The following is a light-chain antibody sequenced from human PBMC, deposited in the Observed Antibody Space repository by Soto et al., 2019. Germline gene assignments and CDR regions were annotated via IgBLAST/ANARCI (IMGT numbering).Light chain of an antibody. CDR2: DNN. CDR1: SSNIGNNY. CDR3: GTWDSSLSAGVV. Sequence: QPVLTQPPSVSAAPGQKGTISCSGSSSNIGNNYVSWYQQLPGTAPKLLIYDNNKRPSGIPDRFSGSKSGTSATLGITGLQTGDEADYYCGTWDSSLSAGVVFGTGTKVTVL. V-gene: IGLV1-51*01. J-gene: IGLJ1*01.